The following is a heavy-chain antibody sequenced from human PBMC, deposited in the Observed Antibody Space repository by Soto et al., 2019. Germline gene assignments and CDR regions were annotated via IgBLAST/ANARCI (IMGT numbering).Heavy chain of an antibody. CDR1: GFTLTTYS. CDR3: VRERGLSSFYGMDV. D-gene: IGHD3-10*01. CDR2: ISSSSSHI. J-gene: IGHJ6*02. V-gene: IGHV3-21*01. Sequence: EVQLVESGGGLVKPGGSLRLSCEASGFTLTTYSMNWVRQASGKGLEWVSSISSSSSHIYYADSVKGRFTISRDNARNSLYLKMNSLRAEDTAVYYCVRERGLSSFYGMDVWGQGTTVTVSS.